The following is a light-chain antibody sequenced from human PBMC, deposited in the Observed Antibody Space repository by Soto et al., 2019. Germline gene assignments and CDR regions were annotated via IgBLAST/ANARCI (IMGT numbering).Light chain of an antibody. CDR3: QQHNSYPLT. J-gene: IGKJ4*01. Sequence: DIQLTQSPSFLSASVGDRVTITCRASQGISSYLAWYQQKPGKAPNLLIYTASTLQSGVPSRFSGSGSGTEFTLTISSLQPEDFATYYCQQHNSYPLTFGGGTKVDIK. CDR1: QGISSY. CDR2: TAS. V-gene: IGKV1-9*01.